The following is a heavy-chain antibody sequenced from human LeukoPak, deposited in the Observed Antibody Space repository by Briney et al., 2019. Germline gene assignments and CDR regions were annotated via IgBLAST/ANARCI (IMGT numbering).Heavy chain of an antibody. Sequence: GRSLRLSCAASGFTFSSYAMHWVRQAPGKGLEWVAVISYDGSNKYYADSVKGRFTISRDNAKNSLYLQMNSLRAEDTAVYYCAREGPGFDYWGQGTLVTVSS. CDR1: GFTFSSYA. J-gene: IGHJ4*02. CDR2: ISYDGSNK. V-gene: IGHV3-30-3*01. CDR3: AREGPGFDY.